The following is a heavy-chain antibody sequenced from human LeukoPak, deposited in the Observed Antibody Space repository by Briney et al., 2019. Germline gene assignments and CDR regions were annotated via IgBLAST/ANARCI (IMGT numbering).Heavy chain of an antibody. Sequence: PGRSLRLSCAASGFTFDDYAMHWVRQAPGKGLEWVSTIGWNSGSIGYADSAKGRFTISRDNAKNSLYLQMNSLRAEDTALYYCAKGYRKGRWLPLDYWGQGTLVTVSS. D-gene: IGHD5-24*01. V-gene: IGHV3-9*01. CDR1: GFTFDDYA. J-gene: IGHJ4*02. CDR3: AKGYRKGRWLPLDY. CDR2: IGWNSGSI.